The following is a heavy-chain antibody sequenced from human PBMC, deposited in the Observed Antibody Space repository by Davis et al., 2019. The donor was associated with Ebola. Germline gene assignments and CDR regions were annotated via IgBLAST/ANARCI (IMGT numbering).Heavy chain of an antibody. D-gene: IGHD6-19*01. J-gene: IGHJ4*02. Sequence: GESLKISCAASGFTFGLYWMSWVRRAPGKGLEWVANIKQDGGEKFYVDSVKGRFTISRDNAKKSLYLQMDSLRVEDTAVYYCARDEQWLVGADFWGRGTLVTVSS. CDR1: GFTFGLYW. CDR2: IKQDGGEK. CDR3: ARDEQWLVGADF. V-gene: IGHV3-7*01.